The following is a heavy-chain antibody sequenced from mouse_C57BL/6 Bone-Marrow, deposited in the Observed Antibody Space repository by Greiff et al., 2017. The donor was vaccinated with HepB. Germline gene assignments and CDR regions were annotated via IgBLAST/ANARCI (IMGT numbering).Heavy chain of an antibody. Sequence: VHVKQSGPELVKPGASVKISCKASGYSFTGYYMNWVKQSPEKSLEWIGEINPSTGGTTYNQKFKAKATLTVDKSSSTAYMQLKSLTSEDSAVYYCARDYGSSHWYFDVWGTGTTVTVSS. D-gene: IGHD1-1*01. CDR1: GYSFTGYY. J-gene: IGHJ1*03. CDR3: ARDYGSSHWYFDV. V-gene: IGHV1-42*01. CDR2: INPSTGGT.